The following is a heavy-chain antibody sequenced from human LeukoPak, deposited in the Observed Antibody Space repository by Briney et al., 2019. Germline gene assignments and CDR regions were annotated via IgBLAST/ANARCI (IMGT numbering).Heavy chain of an antibody. Sequence: PSETLSLTCTVSGDSITRSTYYWGWIRQPPGKGLEWIGSIYYSGTTYYNPSLKSGSTYYNPSLKSRVTISLDTSKDQFSLKLSSVTAADTAVYYCARDGGYYYGSGTSYNGEPGIGTWGQGTLVTVSS. CDR3: ARDGGYYYGSGTSYNGEPGIGT. D-gene: IGHD3-10*01. CDR1: GDSITRSTYY. V-gene: IGHV4-39*07. J-gene: IGHJ4*02. CDR2: IYYSGTTYYNPSLKSGST.